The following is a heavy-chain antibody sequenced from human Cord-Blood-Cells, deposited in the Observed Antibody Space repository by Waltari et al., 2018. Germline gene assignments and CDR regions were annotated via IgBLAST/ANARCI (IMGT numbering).Heavy chain of an antibody. CDR1: GGSFSGYY. V-gene: IGHV4-34*01. Sequence: QVQLQQWGAGLLKPSETLSLTCAVYGGSFSGYYWSWIRQPPGKGLEWIGEINHSGSTNYNPSLKSRVTISVDTSKNQFSLKLSSVTAADTAVYYCARGSVVVIATNWFDPWGQGTLVIVSS. CDR2: INHSGST. J-gene: IGHJ5*02. D-gene: IGHD2-21*01. CDR3: ARGSVVVIATNWFDP.